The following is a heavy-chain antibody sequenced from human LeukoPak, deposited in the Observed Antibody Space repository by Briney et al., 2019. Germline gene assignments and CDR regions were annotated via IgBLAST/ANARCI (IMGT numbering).Heavy chain of an antibody. D-gene: IGHD3-9*01. V-gene: IGHV3-23*01. J-gene: IGHJ4*02. Sequence: GGSLRLSCAASGFTFSSSAMSWVRQPPGKGLEWASAISGSGGSTYYADSVKGRFTISRDNSKNTLYLQMNSLRAEDTAVYYCAKITQMTGDYWGQGTLVTVSS. CDR2: ISGSGGST. CDR1: GFTFSSSA. CDR3: AKITQMTGDY.